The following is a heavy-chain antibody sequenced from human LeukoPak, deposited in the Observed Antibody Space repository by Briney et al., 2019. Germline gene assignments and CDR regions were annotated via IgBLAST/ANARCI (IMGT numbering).Heavy chain of an antibody. D-gene: IGHD4-23*01. Sequence: GGSLRLSCAASGFTFSSYWMNWVRQAPGKGMVWVSRIASDGSSTTCADSVKGRFSISRDNAKNTLYLQMNSLRVEDTAVYYCARGRPHGNDYWGQGTLVTVSS. V-gene: IGHV3-74*01. CDR2: IASDGSST. CDR3: ARGRPHGNDY. J-gene: IGHJ4*02. CDR1: GFTFSSYW.